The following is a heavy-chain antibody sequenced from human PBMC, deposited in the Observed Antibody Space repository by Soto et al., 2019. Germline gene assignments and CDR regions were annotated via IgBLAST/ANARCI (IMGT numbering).Heavy chain of an antibody. CDR1: GGTFSSYA. J-gene: IGHJ4*02. CDR2: IIPIFGTA. CDR3: ARDRCSGGSCYFDY. V-gene: IGHV1-69*13. Sequence: SVKVSCKASGGTFSSYAISWVRQAPGQGLEWMGGIIPIFGTANYAQKFQGRVAITADESTSTAYMELSSLRSEDTAVYYCARDRCSGGSCYFDYWGQGTLVTVSS. D-gene: IGHD2-15*01.